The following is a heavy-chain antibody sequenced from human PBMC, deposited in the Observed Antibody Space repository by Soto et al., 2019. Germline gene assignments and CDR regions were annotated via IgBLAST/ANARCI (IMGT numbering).Heavy chain of an antibody. D-gene: IGHD4-17*01. CDR3: ATPVTRLIAFDL. CDR1: GFTVSSHY. J-gene: IGHJ3*01. CDR2: IYASDST. V-gene: IGHV3-53*01. Sequence: PAGSLRLSCVASGFTVSSHYMTWVRQTPGKGLEWVSIIYASDSTFYADSVKGRFTISRDNSKNTVYLQLNSLRAEDTAVYYCATPVTRLIAFDLWGQGTMVTVSS.